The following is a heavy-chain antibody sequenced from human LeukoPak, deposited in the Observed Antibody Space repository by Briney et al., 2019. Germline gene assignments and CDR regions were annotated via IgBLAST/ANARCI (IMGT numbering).Heavy chain of an antibody. CDR2: MYSSGNI. J-gene: IGHJ5*02. CDR1: GGSISGSSYY. CDR3: ARHYYDSSGYYEGFDP. D-gene: IGHD3-22*01. V-gene: IGHV4-39*01. Sequence: KAPETLSLTCAVSGGSISGSSYYWGWIRQPPGKGLEWIGSMYSSGNIYYNLSLKSRVTISVDTSKNQFSLKLSSVTAADTAVYYCARHYYDSSGYYEGFDPWGQGTLVTVSS.